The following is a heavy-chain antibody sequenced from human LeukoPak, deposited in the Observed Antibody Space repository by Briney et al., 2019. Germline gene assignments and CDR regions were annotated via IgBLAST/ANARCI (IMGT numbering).Heavy chain of an antibody. D-gene: IGHD1-26*01. CDR1: GFTFTTYG. CDR2: ISYDGSNK. Sequence: GGSLRLSCAASGFTFTTYGMHWVRQAPGKGLEWVALISYDGSNKHYADSVKGRFTVSRDNSKNTLYLRMNSLRPEDTAVYYCARDKIVGATNFDYWGQGTLVTVSS. J-gene: IGHJ4*02. V-gene: IGHV3-30*03. CDR3: ARDKIVGATNFDY.